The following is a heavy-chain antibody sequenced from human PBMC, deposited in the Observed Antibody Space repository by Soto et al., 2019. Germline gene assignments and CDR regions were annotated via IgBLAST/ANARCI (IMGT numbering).Heavy chain of an antibody. CDR2: ISGSGGST. J-gene: IGHJ3*02. CDR1: GFTFSSYA. V-gene: IGHV3-23*01. D-gene: IGHD1-7*01. Sequence: GGSLRLSCAASGFTFSSYAMSWVRQAPGKGLEWVSAISGSGGSTYYADSVKGRFTISRDNSKNTLYLQMNSLRAEDTAVYYCANSITGTVWPDIWGQGTMVTVSS. CDR3: ANSITGTVWPDI.